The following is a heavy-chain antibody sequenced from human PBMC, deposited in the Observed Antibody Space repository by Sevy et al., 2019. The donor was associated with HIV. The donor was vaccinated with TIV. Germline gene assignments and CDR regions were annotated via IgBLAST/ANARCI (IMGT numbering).Heavy chain of an antibody. D-gene: IGHD3-9*01. CDR3: ANGPPGGGYDLLVGY. J-gene: IGHJ4*02. CDR1: GFTFSSYA. Sequence: GGSLRLSCAASGFTFSSYAMSWVRQAPGKGLEWVSAISGGGGSTYYADSVKGRFTISRDNSKNTLYLQMNSLRAEDTAVYYCANGPPGGGYDLLVGYWGQGTLVTVSS. CDR2: ISGGGGST. V-gene: IGHV3-23*01.